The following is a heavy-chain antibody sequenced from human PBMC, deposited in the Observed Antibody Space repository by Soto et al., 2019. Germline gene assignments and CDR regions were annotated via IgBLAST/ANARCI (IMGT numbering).Heavy chain of an antibody. CDR1: GGSISRSGYH. J-gene: IGHJ4*02. CDR2: ISDSGTT. CDR3: TRQYDY. V-gene: IGHV4-39*01. Sequence: QLQLQESGPGLVKPSETLSLTCSVSGGSISRSGYHWGWIRQPPGKGLEWIGSISDSGTTYYSSSLKRRVTISVDTSKAQLSLKLSSVTAADTAVYYCTRQYDYWGQGTLVTVSS.